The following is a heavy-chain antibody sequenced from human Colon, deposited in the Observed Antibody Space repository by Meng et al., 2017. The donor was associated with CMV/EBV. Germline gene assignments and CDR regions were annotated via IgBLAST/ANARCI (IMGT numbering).Heavy chain of an antibody. CDR2: IYNSGST. Sequence: HLQLEESGPGLVKPSETLSLTCRVSGGSFTTNSYFWAWIRQPPGKGLEYIGSIYNSGSTYYNASLKSRVTMSVDTSKNQFSLKLSSVTAADTAKYYCARGVLNFFDYWGQGTLVTVSS. CDR1: GGSFTTNSYF. D-gene: IGHD3-10*01. CDR3: ARGVLNFFDY. J-gene: IGHJ4*02. V-gene: IGHV4-39*07.